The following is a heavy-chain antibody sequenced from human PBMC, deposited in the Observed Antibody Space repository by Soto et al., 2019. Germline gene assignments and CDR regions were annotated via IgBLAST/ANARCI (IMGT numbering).Heavy chain of an antibody. V-gene: IGHV4-31*03. D-gene: IGHD3-10*01. CDR3: AREGITMVRGGNYMDV. J-gene: IGHJ6*03. CDR1: GGSISSGGYY. Sequence: SETLSLTCTVSGGSISSGGYYWSWIRQHPGKGLEWIGYIYYSGSTYYNPSLKSRVTISVDTSKNQFSLKLSSVTAADTAVYYCAREGITMVRGGNYMDVWGKGTTVTVSS. CDR2: IYYSGST.